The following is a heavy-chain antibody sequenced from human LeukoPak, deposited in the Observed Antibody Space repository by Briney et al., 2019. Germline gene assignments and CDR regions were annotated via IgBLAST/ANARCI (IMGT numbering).Heavy chain of an antibody. D-gene: IGHD3-10*01. J-gene: IGHJ1*01. CDR1: GYTFTGYY. Sequence: GASVKVSCKASGYTFTGYYMHWVRQAPGQGLEWMGWINPNSGGTNYAQKFQGRVTMTRNTSISTAYMELSSLGSEDTAVYYCARGGGTAINTEYFQHWGQGTLVTVSS. CDR2: INPNSGGT. CDR3: ARGGGTAINTEYFQH. V-gene: IGHV1-2*02.